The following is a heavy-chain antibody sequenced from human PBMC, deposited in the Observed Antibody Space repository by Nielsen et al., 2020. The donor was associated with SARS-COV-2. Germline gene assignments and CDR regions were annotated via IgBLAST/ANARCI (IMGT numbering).Heavy chain of an antibody. CDR3: AGTRSTGYSSSSGDY. CDR1: GFTFSSYS. D-gene: IGHD6-13*01. Sequence: GGSLRLSCAASGFTFSSYSMNWVRQAPGKGLEWVSSISSSSSYIYYADSVKGRFTISRDNAKNSLYLQMNSLRAEDTAVYYCAGTRSTGYSSSSGDYWGQGTLVTVSS. V-gene: IGHV3-21*01. CDR2: ISSSSSYI. J-gene: IGHJ4*02.